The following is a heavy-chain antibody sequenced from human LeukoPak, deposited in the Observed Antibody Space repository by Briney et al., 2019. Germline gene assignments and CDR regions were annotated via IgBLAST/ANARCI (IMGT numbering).Heavy chain of an antibody. V-gene: IGHV1-2*02. CDR2: INANSGGT. CDR1: GYTFTGYY. D-gene: IGHD2-15*01. Sequence: ASVKVSCTASGYTFTGYYMHWVRQAPGQGLEWMGWINANSGGTNYAQKFQGRVTMTRDTSISTAYMELRRLRSDDTAVYYCARASKDEVVAPRTFFGYYYMDVWGKGTTVTVSS. J-gene: IGHJ6*03. CDR3: ARASKDEVVAPRTFFGYYYMDV.